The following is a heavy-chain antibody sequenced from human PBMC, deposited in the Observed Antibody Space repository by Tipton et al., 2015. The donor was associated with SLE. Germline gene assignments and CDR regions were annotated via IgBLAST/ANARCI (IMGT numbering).Heavy chain of an antibody. V-gene: IGHV3-9*01. J-gene: IGHJ3*02. CDR1: GFTFDDYA. CDR2: ISWNSGSI. D-gene: IGHD2-2*01. Sequence: SLRLSCAASGFTFDDYAMHWVRQAPGKGLEWVSGISWNSGSIGYADSVKGRFTISRDNAKNSLYLQMNSLRAEDTALYYCANPMKREYLYGDDAFDIWVQGTMVTVSS. CDR3: ANPMKREYLYGDDAFDI.